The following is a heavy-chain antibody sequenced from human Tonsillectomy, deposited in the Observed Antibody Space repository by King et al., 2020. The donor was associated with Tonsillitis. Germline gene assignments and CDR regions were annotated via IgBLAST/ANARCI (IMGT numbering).Heavy chain of an antibody. CDR2: ISSSSSYI. CDR1: GFTFSSYS. Sequence: VQLVESGGGLVKPGGSLRLSCAASGFTFSSYSMNWVRQAPGKGLEWVSSISSSSSYIYYADSVKGRFTISRDNAKNSLYLQMNSLRAEDTAVYYCARGIIRGGDYYYYYGMDVWGQGTTVTVSS. D-gene: IGHD3-10*01. CDR3: ARGIIRGGDYYYYYGMDV. V-gene: IGHV3-21*01. J-gene: IGHJ6*02.